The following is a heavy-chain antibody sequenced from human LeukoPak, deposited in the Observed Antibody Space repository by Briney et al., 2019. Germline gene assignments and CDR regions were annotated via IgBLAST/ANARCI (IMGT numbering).Heavy chain of an antibody. D-gene: IGHD3-22*01. CDR2: VSETGYNT. J-gene: IGHJ4*02. CDR3: AAGVCYDSSGYYH. CDR1: GFSFSTYS. V-gene: IGHV3-23*01. Sequence: GGSLRLSCVASGFSFSTYSMNWVRQAPGKGLEWVSGVSETGYNTYYADSVKGRFTISRDNTKNTLYLQMNSLRAEDTAVYFCAAGVCYDSSGYYHGGQGTLATVSS.